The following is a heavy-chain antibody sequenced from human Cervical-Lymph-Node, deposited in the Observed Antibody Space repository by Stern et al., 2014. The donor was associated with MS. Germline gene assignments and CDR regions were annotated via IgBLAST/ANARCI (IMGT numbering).Heavy chain of an antibody. CDR1: GASIKTIGYF. CDR3: MRGDY. V-gene: IGHV4-31*03. J-gene: IGHJ4*02. Sequence: QVQLQESGPGLVKPSQTLSLTCTVSGASIKTIGYFWSWVRQPPGKGLDWIGFISHSGVTFYNETLKSRVTLSQDTSANQFSLRLTSVTAADTALYFCMRGDYWGRGILVAVSS. CDR2: ISHSGVT.